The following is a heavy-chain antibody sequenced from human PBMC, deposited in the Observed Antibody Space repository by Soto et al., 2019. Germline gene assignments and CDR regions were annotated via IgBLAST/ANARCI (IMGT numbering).Heavy chain of an antibody. CDR2: TYYNDDR. D-gene: IGHD2-21*01. Sequence: QITLRESGPTLLKPTQTLTLTCSCSGFSVSTGGVGVGWIRQPPGKALEWLALTYYNDDRRYSPSLRSRPTITKDTSKNQVVLTLTNVDPVDTATYYCAHEMHDFEGEDYYGYWGQGILVTVSS. CDR1: GFSVSTGGVG. J-gene: IGHJ4*02. CDR3: AHEMHDFEGEDYYGY. V-gene: IGHV2-5*01.